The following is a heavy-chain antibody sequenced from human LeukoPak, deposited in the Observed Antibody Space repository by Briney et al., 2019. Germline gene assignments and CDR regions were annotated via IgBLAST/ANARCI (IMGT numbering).Heavy chain of an antibody. CDR2: IRYDGSNK. J-gene: IGHJ4*02. CDR3: AKDHPVPAAQGGYFDY. D-gene: IGHD2-2*01. Sequence: GGSLRLSCAASGFTFNSYGMHWVRQAPGKGLEWVAFIRYDGSNKYYADSVKGRFTISRDNSKNTLYLQMNSLRAEDTAVYYCAKDHPVPAAQGGYFDYWGQGTLVTVSS. CDR1: GFTFNSYG. V-gene: IGHV3-30*02.